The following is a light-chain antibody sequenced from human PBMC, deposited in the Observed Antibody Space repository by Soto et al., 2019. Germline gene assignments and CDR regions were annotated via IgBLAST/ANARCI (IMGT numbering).Light chain of an antibody. J-gene: IGKJ2*01. V-gene: IGKV3-20*01. CDR3: QQLVGSSYT. CDR2: SAS. Sequence: ESVLTQSPGTLSLSPGERATLSCRASQSVSSSYLAWYQQKPGQAPSLLIYSASSRATGIPDRFSGSGSGTALTLTISSLESEDFAVYYCQQLVGSSYTFGQGNKLEIK. CDR1: QSVSSSY.